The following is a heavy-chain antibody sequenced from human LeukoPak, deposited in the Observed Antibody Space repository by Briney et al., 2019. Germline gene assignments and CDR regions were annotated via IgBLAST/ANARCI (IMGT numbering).Heavy chain of an antibody. D-gene: IGHD2-21*02. CDR3: ARVRGTALTAYPGYFDY. CDR1: GYTFNSYG. Sequence: ASVKVSCKASGYTFNSYGISWVRQAPGRGLEWMGWISIYTGNTKYGEKFQGRATMTRDTSTSTAYLEVRSLNSDDTAVYYCARVRGTALTAYPGYFDYWGQGTLVTVSS. CDR2: ISIYTGNT. J-gene: IGHJ4*02. V-gene: IGHV1-18*04.